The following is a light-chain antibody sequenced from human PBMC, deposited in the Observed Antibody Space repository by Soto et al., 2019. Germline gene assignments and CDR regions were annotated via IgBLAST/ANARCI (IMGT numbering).Light chain of an antibody. CDR3: QQYGSSLWLT. CDR2: GAS. J-gene: IGKJ4*01. V-gene: IGKV3-20*01. Sequence: EIVLTQSPGTLSLSPGERATLSCRASQSVSSSYLAWYQQKPGQAPGLLIYGASSRATGIPDRFSGSGSGTDFTLTISRLEPEDFAVYYCQQYGSSLWLTFGGGTKVEIK. CDR1: QSVSSSY.